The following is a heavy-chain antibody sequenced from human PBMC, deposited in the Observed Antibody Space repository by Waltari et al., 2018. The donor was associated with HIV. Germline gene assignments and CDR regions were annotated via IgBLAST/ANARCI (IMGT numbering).Heavy chain of an antibody. CDR2: IKQDGSEK. V-gene: IGHV3-7*01. J-gene: IGHJ4*02. Sequence: EVQLVESGGGLVQPGGSLRLSCAASGFTFSGYWMSWVRQAPGKGLEWVANIKQDGSEKYYVDSVKGRFTISRDNAKNSLYLQMNSLRAEDTAVYYCARDYSSTSCYYFDYWGQGTLVTVSS. CDR3: ARDYSSTSCYYFDY. CDR1: GFTFSGYW. D-gene: IGHD2-2*01.